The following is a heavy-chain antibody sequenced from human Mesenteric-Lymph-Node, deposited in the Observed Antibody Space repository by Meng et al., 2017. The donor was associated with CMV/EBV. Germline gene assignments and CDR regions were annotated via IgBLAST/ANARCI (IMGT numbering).Heavy chain of an antibody. V-gene: IGHV3-21*01. CDR2: ISSSSSYI. J-gene: IGHJ3*02. D-gene: IGHD3-10*01. CDR1: GFTFSSYS. Sequence: GESLKISCAASGFTFSSYSMNWVRQAPGKGLEWVSSISSSSSYIYYADSVKGRFTISRDNAKNSLYLQMNSLRAEDTAVYYCARKELWFGEGAFDIWGQGTMVTVSS. CDR3: ARKELWFGEGAFDI.